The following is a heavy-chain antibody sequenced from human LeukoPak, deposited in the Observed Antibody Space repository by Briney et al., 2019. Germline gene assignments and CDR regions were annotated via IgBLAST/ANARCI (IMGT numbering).Heavy chain of an antibody. D-gene: IGHD3-22*01. Sequence: SETLSLTCTVSGGSISSSGYYWGWIRQPPGKGLQYIGYIQYSGSTNYNPSLKSRVTISVDTSKNQFSLKLSSVTAADTAVYYCARYYDRSGYWSTPHFDYWGQGTLVTVSS. CDR3: ARYYDRSGYWSTPHFDY. CDR2: IQYSGST. J-gene: IGHJ4*02. V-gene: IGHV4-61*05. CDR1: GGSISSSGYY.